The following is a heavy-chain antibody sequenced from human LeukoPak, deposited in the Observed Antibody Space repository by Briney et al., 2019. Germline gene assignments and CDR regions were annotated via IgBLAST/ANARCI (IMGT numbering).Heavy chain of an antibody. D-gene: IGHD2-15*01. CDR2: ISSNGDNT. Sequence: GGSLRLSCSASGFPLNTYAIHWVRQAPGKGLEYVAGISSNGDNTDFADSAKGRFTISRDNSKSTLFLQMNSLRAEDTAVYFCTRDSALLGVAFDLWGQGTVVTVSS. V-gene: IGHV3-64D*06. CDR3: TRDSALLGVAFDL. CDR1: GFPLNTYA. J-gene: IGHJ3*01.